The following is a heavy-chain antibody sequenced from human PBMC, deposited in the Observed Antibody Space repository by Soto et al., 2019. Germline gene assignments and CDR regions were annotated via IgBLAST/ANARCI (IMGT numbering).Heavy chain of an antibody. CDR1: GYTFTSYG. CDR3: ERAKTMVRGVSFGY. CDR2: ISAYNGNT. V-gene: IGHV1-18*01. D-gene: IGHD3-10*01. J-gene: IGHJ4*02. Sequence: ASVKVSCKASGYTFTSYGISWVRQAPGQGLEWMGWISAYNGNTNYAQKLQGRVTMTTDTSTSTAYMELRSLRSDDTAVYYCERAKTMVRGVSFGYWRQGTLVTVSS.